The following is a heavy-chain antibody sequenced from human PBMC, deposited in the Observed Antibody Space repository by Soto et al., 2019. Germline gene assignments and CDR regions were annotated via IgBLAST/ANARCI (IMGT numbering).Heavy chain of an antibody. D-gene: IGHD2-2*01. CDR3: ARIPHSTTSYYDHNFGMDV. V-gene: IGHV1-69*13. Sequence: SVKVSCKASGGTFSSYAISWVRQAPGQGLEWMGGIIPIFGTANYAQKFQGRVTITADESTSTAYMELSSLRSEDTATYYCARIPHSTTSYYDHNFGMDVWGQGTTVTVS. CDR2: IIPIFGTA. CDR1: GGTFSSYA. J-gene: IGHJ6*02.